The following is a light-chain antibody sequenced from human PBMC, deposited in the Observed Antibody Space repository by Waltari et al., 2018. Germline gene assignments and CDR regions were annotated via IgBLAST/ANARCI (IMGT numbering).Light chain of an antibody. CDR3: QQYYTTMWA. CDR2: WAS. Sequence: DIVMTQSPDSLAVSLGERATINCKSSQSVLYSSNSKNYLAWYQQKPGQPPELLLYWASTRESGVPDRFSGSGSGTDFTLTISSLQAEDVAVYYCQQYYTTMWAFGQGTKVEIK. J-gene: IGKJ1*01. CDR1: QSVLYSSNSKNY. V-gene: IGKV4-1*01.